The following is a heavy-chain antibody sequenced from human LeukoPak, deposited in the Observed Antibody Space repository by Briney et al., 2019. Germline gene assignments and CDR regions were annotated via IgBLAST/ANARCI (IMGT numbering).Heavy chain of an antibody. Sequence: SETLSLTCAVYGGSFSGYYWSWIRQPPGKGLEGIGEINHSGSTNYNPSLKSRVTISVDTSKNQFSLKLSSVTAADTAVYYCARGPRTNYDFWSGYYSGLDYWGQGTLVTVSS. CDR3: ARGPRTNYDFWSGYYSGLDY. CDR2: INHSGST. J-gene: IGHJ4*02. CDR1: GGSFSGYY. V-gene: IGHV4-34*01. D-gene: IGHD3-3*01.